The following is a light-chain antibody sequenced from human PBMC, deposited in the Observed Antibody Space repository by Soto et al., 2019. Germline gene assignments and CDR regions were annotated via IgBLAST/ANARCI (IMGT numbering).Light chain of an antibody. Sequence: ELVMTQSPATLSVSPGDGATLSCRASQSVDSNLAWYQQKPGQTPRLLIYGASTRPTGIPARFSGSGSGTEFTLTISSLQSEDSAVYYCQQYNDWPLTFGGGTKV. CDR2: GAS. V-gene: IGKV3D-15*01. CDR3: QQYNDWPLT. CDR1: QSVDSN. J-gene: IGKJ4*01.